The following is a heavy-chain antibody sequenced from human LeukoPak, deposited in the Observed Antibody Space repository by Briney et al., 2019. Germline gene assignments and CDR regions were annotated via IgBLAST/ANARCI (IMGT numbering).Heavy chain of an antibody. J-gene: IGHJ5*02. CDR3: ARDHGPQPRSNAFDP. Sequence: GGSLRLSCAASGFTFSNYTMNWVRQAPGKGLEWVSYISSSSSAIFYADSVKGRFTISRDNAKNSLYLQMNSLRAEDTAVYYCARDHGPQPRSNAFDPWGQGTLVTVSS. D-gene: IGHD3-16*02. CDR1: GFTFSNYT. V-gene: IGHV3-48*01. CDR2: ISSSSSAI.